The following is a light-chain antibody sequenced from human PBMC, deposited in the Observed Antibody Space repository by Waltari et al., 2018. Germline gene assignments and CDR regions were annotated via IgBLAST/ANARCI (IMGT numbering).Light chain of an antibody. Sequence: DIQMTQSPSTLSASVGDRVTITCRASQSISSWMAWYQHKPGKAPQILIYRASSLESGVPSRFSGSGSGTEFTLTISSLQPDDFATYYCQQYNSYPYTFGQGTKVEI. CDR3: QQYNSYPYT. V-gene: IGKV1-5*03. CDR2: RAS. CDR1: QSISSW. J-gene: IGKJ2*01.